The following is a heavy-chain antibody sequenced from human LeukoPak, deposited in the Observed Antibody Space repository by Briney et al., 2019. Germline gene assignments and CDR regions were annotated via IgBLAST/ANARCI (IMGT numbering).Heavy chain of an antibody. Sequence: PSETLSLTCAVSGGSISSSNWWSWVRQPPGKGLEWIGEIYHSGSTNYNPSLKSRVTISVDKPKNQFSLKLSSVTAADTAVYYCARVGIVVVPAAMNHYYYGMDVWGQGTTVTVSS. CDR2: IYHSGST. CDR3: ARVGIVVVPAAMNHYYYGMDV. J-gene: IGHJ6*02. V-gene: IGHV4-4*02. D-gene: IGHD2-2*01. CDR1: GGSISSSNW.